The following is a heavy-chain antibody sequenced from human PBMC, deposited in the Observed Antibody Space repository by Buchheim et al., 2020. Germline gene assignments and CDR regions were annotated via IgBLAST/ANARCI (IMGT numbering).Heavy chain of an antibody. J-gene: IGHJ4*02. Sequence: EVQLVESGGGLVQPGGSLRLSCAASGFTFSSYEMNWVRQAPGKGLEWVSYISSGGSTRYYADSVKGRITISRDNPKNSLYLQMSSLRAEDTAVYFCARNNWNQYYFDYWGQGTL. CDR3: ARNNWNQYYFDY. D-gene: IGHD1-20*01. V-gene: IGHV3-48*03. CDR2: ISSGGSTR. CDR1: GFTFSSYE.